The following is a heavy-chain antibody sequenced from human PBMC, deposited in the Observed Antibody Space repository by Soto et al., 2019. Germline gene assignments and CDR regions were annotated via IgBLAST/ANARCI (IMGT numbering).Heavy chain of an antibody. J-gene: IGHJ3*02. Sequence: SETLSLTCTVSGGSISSYYWSWIRQPPGKGLEWIGYIYYSGSTNYNPSLKSRVTISVDTSKNQFSLKLSSVTAADTAVYYCARDRRPSPNYDFWSGYYDAFDIWGQGTMVTVSS. CDR1: GGSISSYY. CDR2: IYYSGST. D-gene: IGHD3-3*01. CDR3: ARDRRPSPNYDFWSGYYDAFDI. V-gene: IGHV4-59*01.